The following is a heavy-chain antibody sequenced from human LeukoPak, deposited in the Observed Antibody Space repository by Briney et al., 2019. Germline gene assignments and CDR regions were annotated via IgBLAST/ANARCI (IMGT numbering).Heavy chain of an antibody. CDR2: MSAYNGRT. Sequence: ASVKVSCKASGYTFTSYGINWVRQAPGQGLEWMGWMSAYNGRTNYAQKLQGRVTMTTDTSTSTAYMELRSLRSDDTAVYYCARELSYGDYRPENWFDPWGQGTLVTVSS. CDR1: GYTFTSYG. J-gene: IGHJ5*02. V-gene: IGHV1-18*01. D-gene: IGHD4-17*01. CDR3: ARELSYGDYRPENWFDP.